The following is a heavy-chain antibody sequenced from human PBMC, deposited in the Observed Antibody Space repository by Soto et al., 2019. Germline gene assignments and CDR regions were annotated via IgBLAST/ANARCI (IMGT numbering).Heavy chain of an antibody. J-gene: IGHJ4*02. Sequence: GGSLRLSCVASGFTFSSYGMSWVRQAPGKGLEWVSSIRDTGDTTYYADSVKGRFTVSRDNSKNTLYLHMNSLGVADTAMYYCAKLFSSGWYFLDYWGQGALVTVSS. CDR3: AKLFSSGWYFLDY. D-gene: IGHD6-19*01. CDR1: GFTFSSYG. CDR2: IRDTGDTT. V-gene: IGHV3-23*01.